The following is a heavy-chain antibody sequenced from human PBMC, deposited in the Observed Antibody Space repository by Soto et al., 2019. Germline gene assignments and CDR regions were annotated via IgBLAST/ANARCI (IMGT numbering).Heavy chain of an antibody. CDR1: GYTFTSYY. J-gene: IGHJ4*02. CDR2: INPSGGST. CDR3: ARDKKAGVYYDSSGYYDY. V-gene: IGHV1-46*01. Sequence: ASVKVSCKASGYTFTSYYMHWVRQAPGQGLEWMGIINPSGGSTSYAQKFQGRVTMTRDTSTSTVYMELSSLRSEDTAVYYCARDKKAGVYYDSSGYYDYWGQGTLVTVSS. D-gene: IGHD3-22*01.